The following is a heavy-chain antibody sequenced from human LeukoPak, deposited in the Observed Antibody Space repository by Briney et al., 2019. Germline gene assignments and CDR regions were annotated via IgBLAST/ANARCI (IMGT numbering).Heavy chain of an antibody. V-gene: IGHV3-72*01. J-gene: IGHJ4*02. CDR1: GFTFSDHD. CDR3: ATVGRQYSRYLDY. D-gene: IGHD6-6*01. Sequence: PGGSLRLSCAASGFTFSDHDMDWVRQAPGKGLEWVGRSRNKVNSYSTEYAASVKGRFTISRDDSKNSLYLQMNSLKTEDTALYYCATVGRQYSRYLDYWGQGTLVTVSS. CDR2: SRNKVNSYST.